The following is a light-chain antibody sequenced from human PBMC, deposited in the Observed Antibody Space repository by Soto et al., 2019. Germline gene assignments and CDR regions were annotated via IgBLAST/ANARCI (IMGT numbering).Light chain of an antibody. Sequence: DIQLTQSPSTLSSFLGDRVTLSCRASQYINTRLAWYQLRPGQAPRLLIYQSSTRAAGIPARFSASGSGTDFTLTISDVQPEDFALYYCHQRQSWPRTFGQGTKGDIK. V-gene: IGKV3-11*01. CDR1: QYINTR. CDR3: HQRQSWPRT. J-gene: IGKJ1*01. CDR2: QSS.